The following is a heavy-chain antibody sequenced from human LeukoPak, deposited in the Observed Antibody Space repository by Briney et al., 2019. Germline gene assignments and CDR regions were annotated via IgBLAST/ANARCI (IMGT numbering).Heavy chain of an antibody. J-gene: IGHJ1*01. CDR3: ARSRYSSGWYVYFLH. CDR1: GGSFSGYS. Sequence: PSETLSLTCAVYGGSFSGYSWSWIRQPPGKGLEWIGEINHSGSTNYNPSLKSRVTISVDTSKNQFSLKPNSVTAADTAVYYCARSRYSSGWYVYFLHWGQGTLVAVSS. CDR2: INHSGST. D-gene: IGHD6-19*01. V-gene: IGHV4-34*01.